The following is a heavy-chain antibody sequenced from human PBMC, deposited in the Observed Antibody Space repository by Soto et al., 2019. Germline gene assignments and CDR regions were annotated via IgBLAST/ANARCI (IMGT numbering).Heavy chain of an antibody. CDR1: GFTLRGYW. Sequence: EVQLVESGGGLVQPGGPLKFPGPASGFTLRGYWRHWARQAPGKGLVWVSRRNIEGSTTNYADSVKGRFTISRDNAKNTLYLQMNSLRVEDTAVYYCARDRSYAMDVWGQGITVLVSS. V-gene: IGHV3-74*01. CDR3: ARDRSYAMDV. J-gene: IGHJ6*02. CDR2: RNIEGSTT.